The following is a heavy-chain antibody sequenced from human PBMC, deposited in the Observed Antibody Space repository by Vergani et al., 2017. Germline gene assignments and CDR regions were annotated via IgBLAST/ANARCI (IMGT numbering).Heavy chain of an antibody. Sequence: QVRLQESGPGLVKPSETLSLTCAVYGGSFSGYYWSWIRQPPGKGLEWIGEIIHSGSTNYNPSLKSRVTISVDTSKNQFSLKLSSVTAADTAVYYCARVFLGLWRGSWFDPWGQGTLVTVSS. V-gene: IGHV4-34*12. D-gene: IGHD5-18*01. CDR3: ARVFLGLWRGSWFDP. CDR2: IIHSGST. CDR1: GGSFSGYY. J-gene: IGHJ5*02.